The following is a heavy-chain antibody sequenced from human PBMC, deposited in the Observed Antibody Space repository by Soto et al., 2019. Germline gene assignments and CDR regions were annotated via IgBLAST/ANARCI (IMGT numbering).Heavy chain of an antibody. CDR3: TRPYYGSGYYYYMDV. CDR2: IRSKANSYAT. V-gene: IGHV3-73*01. D-gene: IGHD3-10*01. Sequence: GGSLRLSCAASGFTFSGSAMHWVRQASGKGLEWVGRIRSKANSYATAYAASVKGRFTISRDDSKNTAYLQMNSLKTEDTAVYYCTRPYYGSGYYYYMDVWGKGTTVT. CDR1: GFTFSGSA. J-gene: IGHJ6*03.